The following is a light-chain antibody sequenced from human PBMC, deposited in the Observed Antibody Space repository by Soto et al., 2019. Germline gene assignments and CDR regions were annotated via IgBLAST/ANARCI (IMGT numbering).Light chain of an antibody. CDR1: TSNIGNNY. J-gene: IGLJ3*02. CDR3: GTWDSNLNGVV. CDR2: DND. Sequence: QAVVTQPPSVSAAPGQKVTLSCSGSTSNIGNNYISWYQQLPGTAPKLLIYDNDKRPSEIPARFSGSKSGTSATLGITGLQTGDEADYFCGTWDSNLNGVVFGGGTKLTVL. V-gene: IGLV1-51*01.